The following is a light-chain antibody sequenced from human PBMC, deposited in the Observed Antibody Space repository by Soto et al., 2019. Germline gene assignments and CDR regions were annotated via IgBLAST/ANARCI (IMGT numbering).Light chain of an antibody. CDR1: QNIRNW. CDR3: QQYNSYLWT. CDR2: KAS. V-gene: IGKV1-5*03. Sequence: DIQMTQSPSTLSASVGDSVTITCRASQNIRNWLAWYQQKPGKAPKLLIYKASSLESGVPSRFSGSGSGTEFTLTISSLQPDDFATYYCQQYNSYLWTFGQGTKVDIK. J-gene: IGKJ1*01.